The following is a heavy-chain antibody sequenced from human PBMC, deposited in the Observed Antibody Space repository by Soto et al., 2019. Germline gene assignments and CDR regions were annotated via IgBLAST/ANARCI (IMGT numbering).Heavy chain of an antibody. Sequence: HPGGSLRLSCAASGFTFSSYWMSWVRQAPGKGLEWVANIKQDGSEKYYVDSVKGRFTISRDNAKNSLYLQMNSLRAEDTAVYYCVGRYQLLYNYYYGMDVWGQGTTVTVSS. CDR3: VGRYQLLYNYYYGMDV. CDR1: GFTFSSYW. D-gene: IGHD2-2*02. CDR2: IKQDGSEK. V-gene: IGHV3-7*02. J-gene: IGHJ6*02.